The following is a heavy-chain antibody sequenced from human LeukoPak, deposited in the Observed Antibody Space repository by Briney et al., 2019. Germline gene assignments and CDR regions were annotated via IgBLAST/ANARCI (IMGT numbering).Heavy chain of an antibody. V-gene: IGHV4-59*11. Sequence: LETLSLTSTVSRGSISGHNWSWICQRPGEGLGWSLYIYYRGRTNSNPSLKRRATTSVDTSKNPFSRKMSSVTAAATAVYYCARGAYSRSSGHYFDYWGQGTLVTVSS. J-gene: IGHJ4*02. CDR3: ARGAYSRSSGHYFDY. CDR2: IYYRGRT. D-gene: IGHD6-6*01. CDR1: RGSISGHN.